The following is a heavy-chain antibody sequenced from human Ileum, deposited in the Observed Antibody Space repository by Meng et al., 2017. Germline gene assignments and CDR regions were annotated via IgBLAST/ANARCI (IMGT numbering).Heavy chain of an antibody. J-gene: IGHJ4*02. CDR2: IHYSGST. Sequence: QVQLQESGPGLAKPSETLSLTCTFSGASISSYYWTWIRQPPGKGLDWIGYIHYSGSTNYNPSLKSRITMSVDTSKNQVSLKLSSVTAADTAIYYCAAFCSGGSCPDYWGQGTLVTVSS. CDR1: GASISSYY. V-gene: IGHV4-59*01. D-gene: IGHD2-15*01. CDR3: AAFCSGGSCPDY.